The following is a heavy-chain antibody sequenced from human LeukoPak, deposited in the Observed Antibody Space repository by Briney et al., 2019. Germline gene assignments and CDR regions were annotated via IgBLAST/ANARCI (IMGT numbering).Heavy chain of an antibody. Sequence: KPSETLSPTCTVSGGSISSSSYYWGWIRQPPGKGLEWIGSIYYSGSTYYNPSLKSRVTISVDTSKNQFSLKLSSVTAADTAVYYCARQAYDSHFDYWGQGTLVTVSS. CDR3: ARQAYDSHFDY. D-gene: IGHD3-22*01. V-gene: IGHV4-39*01. CDR1: GGSISSSSYY. J-gene: IGHJ4*02. CDR2: IYYSGST.